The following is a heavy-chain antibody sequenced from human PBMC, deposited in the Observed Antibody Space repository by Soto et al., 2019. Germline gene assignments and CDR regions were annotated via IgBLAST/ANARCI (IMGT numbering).Heavy chain of an antibody. Sequence: PGESLKISCKGSEYSFTSYWISWVRQMPGKGLEWMGRIDPSDSYNNYSPSFQGHVTISVDKSISTAYLQWGSLKAPDTAIYYCARRNYDVLTAGYYFDYWGQGTLVTVSS. CDR3: ARRNYDVLTAGYYFDY. V-gene: IGHV5-10-1*01. CDR1: EYSFTSYW. J-gene: IGHJ4*02. CDR2: IDPSDSYN. D-gene: IGHD3-9*01.